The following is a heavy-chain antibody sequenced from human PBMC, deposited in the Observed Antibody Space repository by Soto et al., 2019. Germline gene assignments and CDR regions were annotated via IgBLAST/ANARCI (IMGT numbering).Heavy chain of an antibody. CDR1: GYTFTSYG. V-gene: IGHV1-18*01. D-gene: IGHD3-16*02. J-gene: IGHJ4*02. CDR2: ISAYNGNT. Sequence: ASVKVSCKASGYTFTSYGISWVRQAPGQGLEWMGWISAYNGNTNYAQKLQGRVTMTTDTSTSTAYMELRSLRSDDTAVYYFVRSPGGLRLGELSFALDYWGQGTLVTVSS. CDR3: VRSPGGLRLGELSFALDY.